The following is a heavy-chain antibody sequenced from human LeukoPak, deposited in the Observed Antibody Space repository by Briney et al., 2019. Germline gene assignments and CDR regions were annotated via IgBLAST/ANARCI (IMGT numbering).Heavy chain of an antibody. V-gene: IGHV3-74*01. CDR1: GFTFSTYW. D-gene: IGHD3-22*01. J-gene: IGHJ1*01. CDR3: ARAPSEIGGYYPEYFRH. Sequence: GRSLRLSCAASGFTFSTYWMHWVRQAPGKGLLWVSRIKSDGSTNYADSVKGRFTISRDNANNTLSLQMNSLRPEDTGVYYCARAPSEIGGYYPEYFRHWGQGTLVTVSS. CDR2: IKSDGST.